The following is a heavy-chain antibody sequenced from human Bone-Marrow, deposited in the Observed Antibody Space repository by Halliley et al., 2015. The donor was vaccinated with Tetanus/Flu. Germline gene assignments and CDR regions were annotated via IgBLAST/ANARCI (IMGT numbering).Heavy chain of an antibody. V-gene: IGHV4-59*08. CDR2: IYYSGNT. J-gene: IGHJ3*02. CDR3: ARHCSGNSCYTDAFDI. CDR1: GGSISSYY. Sequence: TLSLTCSVSGGSISSYYWSWIRQPPGKGLEWIGYIYYSGNTNYNPSLKTRVTISVDTSKKQFSLKLTSVTAADTAVYYCARHCSGNSCYTDAFDIWGQGTVVTVSS. D-gene: IGHD2-15*01.